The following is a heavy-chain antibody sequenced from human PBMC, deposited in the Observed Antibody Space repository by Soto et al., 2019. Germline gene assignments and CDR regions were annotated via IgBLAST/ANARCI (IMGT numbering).Heavy chain of an antibody. V-gene: IGHV4-59*01. Sequence: SETLSLTCTVSGGSISSYYWSWIRQPPGKGLEWIGYIYYSGITNYNPSLKSRVTISVDTSKNQFSLKLSSVTAAYTAVYYCARYKSNYYYGMDVWGQGTTVTVSS. J-gene: IGHJ6*02. CDR2: IYYSGIT. CDR3: ARYKSNYYYGMDV. CDR1: GGSISSYY. D-gene: IGHD1-20*01.